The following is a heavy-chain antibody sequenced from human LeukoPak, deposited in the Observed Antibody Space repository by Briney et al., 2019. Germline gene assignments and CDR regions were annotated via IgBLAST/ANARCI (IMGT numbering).Heavy chain of an antibody. CDR2: VSGSGDST. CDR1: RFTFSSYA. Sequence: GGSLRLSCAASRFTFSSYAMSWVRQAPGKGLEWVSTVSGSGDSTDYADSVKGRFTISRDNSKNTLYLQINSLRAEDTALYYCTKLIRDYDFWSGSYRAQWFDPWGQGTLVTVSS. J-gene: IGHJ5*02. V-gene: IGHV3-23*01. D-gene: IGHD3-3*01. CDR3: TKLIRDYDFWSGSYRAQWFDP.